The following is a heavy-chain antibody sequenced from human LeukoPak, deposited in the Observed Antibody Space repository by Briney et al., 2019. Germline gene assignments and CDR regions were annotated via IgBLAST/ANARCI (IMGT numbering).Heavy chain of an antibody. CDR1: GYTLTELS. CDR2: FYPEDGDT. CDR3: AREYCSRTSCYNFVDY. V-gene: IGHV1-24*01. J-gene: IGHJ4*02. Sequence: VASVKVSRGVSGYTLTELSMHWVRPAPGKGREGGGGFYPEDGDTIYAQKFQGRVTMTTDTSTSTAYMELRSLRSDDTAVYYCAREYCSRTSCYNFVDYWGQGTLVTVSS. D-gene: IGHD2-2*02.